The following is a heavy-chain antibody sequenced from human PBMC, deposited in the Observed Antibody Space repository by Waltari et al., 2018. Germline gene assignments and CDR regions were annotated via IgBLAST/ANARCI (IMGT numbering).Heavy chain of an antibody. D-gene: IGHD1-26*01. CDR1: GFTFSSYW. Sequence: EVQLVESGGGSVQPGGSLRLSCAASGFTFSSYWMYWVRQAPGKWLVWVSRINTDGSSTSYADSVKGRFIISRDNAKNTLYLQMNSLRAEDTAVYYCTRALSGSFPYWGQGTLVTVSS. V-gene: IGHV3-74*01. J-gene: IGHJ4*02. CDR3: TRALSGSFPY. CDR2: INTDGSST.